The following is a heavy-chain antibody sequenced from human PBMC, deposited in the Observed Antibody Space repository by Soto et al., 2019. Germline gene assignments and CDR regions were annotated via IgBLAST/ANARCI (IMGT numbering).Heavy chain of an antibody. CDR3: AGVDGPGAAAGYDAFDI. CDR1: GYTFTSYD. J-gene: IGHJ3*02. D-gene: IGHD6-13*01. CDR2: MNPNSGNT. V-gene: IGHV1-8*01. Sequence: ASVKVSCKASGYTFTSYDINWVRQATGQGLEWMGWMNPNSGNTGYAQKFQGRVTMTRNTSISTAYMELSSLRSEDTAVYYCAGVDGPGAAAGYDAFDIWGQGTMVTVSS.